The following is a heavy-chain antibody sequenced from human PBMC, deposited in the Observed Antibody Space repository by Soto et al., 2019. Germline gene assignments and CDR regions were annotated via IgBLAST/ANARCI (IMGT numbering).Heavy chain of an antibody. CDR1: GGSISSSSYY. J-gene: IGHJ5*02. V-gene: IGHV4-39*01. Sequence: PSETLSLTCTVSGGSISSSSYYWGWIRQPPGKGLEWIGSIYYSGSTYYNPSLKSRVTISVDTSKNQFSLKLSSVTAADTAVYYCERHVYRGYEKNWFDPWGQGTLVNVSS. CDR2: IYYSGST. D-gene: IGHD5-12*01. CDR3: ERHVYRGYEKNWFDP.